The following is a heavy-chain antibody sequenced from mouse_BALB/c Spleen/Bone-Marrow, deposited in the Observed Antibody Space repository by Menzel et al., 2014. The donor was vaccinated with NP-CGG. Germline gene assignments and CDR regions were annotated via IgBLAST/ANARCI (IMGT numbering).Heavy chain of an antibody. J-gene: IGHJ3*01. Sequence: LVKTGASVKISCKASGYSFTGYYIHWVKQSHGKGLEWIGYISCYNGATSYNQKFKGKATFTVDTSSSTAYVQFNSLTSEDSAVYYCASPIYYDSWFAYWGQVTLVTVSA. CDR1: GYSFTGYY. D-gene: IGHD2-4*01. CDR2: ISCYNGAT. CDR3: ASPIYYDSWFAY. V-gene: IGHV1S34*01.